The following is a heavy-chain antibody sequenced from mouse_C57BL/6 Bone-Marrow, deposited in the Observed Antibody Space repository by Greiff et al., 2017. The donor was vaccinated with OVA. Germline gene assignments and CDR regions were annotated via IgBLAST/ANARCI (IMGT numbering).Heavy chain of an antibody. CDR1: GYTFTSYG. J-gene: IGHJ3*01. CDR3: AREYSNYEAWFAY. Sequence: VQLQQSGAELARPGASVKLSCKASGYTFTSYGISWVKQRTGQGLEWIGEIYPRSGNTYYNEKFKGKATLTADKSSSTAYMELRSLTSEDSAVYFWAREYSNYEAWFAYWGQGTLVTVSA. D-gene: IGHD2-5*01. V-gene: IGHV1-81*01. CDR2: IYPRSGNT.